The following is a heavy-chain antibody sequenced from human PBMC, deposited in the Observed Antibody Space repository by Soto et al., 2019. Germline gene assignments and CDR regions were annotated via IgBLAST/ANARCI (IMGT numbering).Heavy chain of an antibody. V-gene: IGHV4-4*02. D-gene: IGHD3-10*01. Sequence: QVQLQESGPGLVKPSGTLSLTCDVSGASISSNYWWSWVRQPPGKGLEWIGELYHSGSNYNPSLKSRLTISVDKSKNQFSPKLSSGTAADTTVYFCARVHDSYCHIDYWGQGTPVAVCS. CDR1: GASISSNYW. CDR2: LYHSGS. J-gene: IGHJ4*02. CDR3: ARVHDSYCHIDY.